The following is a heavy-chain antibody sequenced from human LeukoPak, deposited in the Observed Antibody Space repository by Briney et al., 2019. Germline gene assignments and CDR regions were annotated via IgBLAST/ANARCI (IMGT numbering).Heavy chain of an antibody. CDR3: AGGPSSDAFDI. Sequence: DSVTGRFTISRDNAKNSLYLQMNSLRDEDTAVYYCAGGPSSDAFDIWGQGTMVTVSS. J-gene: IGHJ3*02. V-gene: IGHV3-48*02.